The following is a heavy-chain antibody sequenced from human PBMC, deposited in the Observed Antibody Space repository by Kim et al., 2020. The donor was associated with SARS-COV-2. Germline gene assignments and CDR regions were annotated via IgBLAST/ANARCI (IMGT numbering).Heavy chain of an antibody. CDR1: GGTFSSYA. Sequence: SVTVSCKASGGTFSSYAISWVRQAPGQGLEWMGRIIPILGIANYAQKFQGRVTITADKSTSTAYMELSSLRSEDTAVYYCAASEIDCIAVAGRGRLAYGMDVWGQGTTVTVSS. V-gene: IGHV1-69*04. J-gene: IGHJ6*02. D-gene: IGHD6-19*01. CDR3: AASEIDCIAVAGRGRLAYGMDV. CDR2: IIPILGIA.